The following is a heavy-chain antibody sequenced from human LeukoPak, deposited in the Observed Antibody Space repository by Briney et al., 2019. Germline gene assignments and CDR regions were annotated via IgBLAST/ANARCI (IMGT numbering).Heavy chain of an antibody. CDR2: IKQDGSEK. J-gene: IGHJ5*02. D-gene: IGHD6-13*01. Sequence: GGSLRLSCAASGFTFSNYWMSWVRQAPGKGLEWVANIKQDGSEKYHVDSVKGRFTISRDNAKNSLYLQMNSLRAEDTAVYYCARERGIAAVNWFDPWGQGTLVTVSS. V-gene: IGHV3-7*01. CDR1: GFTFSNYW. CDR3: ARERGIAAVNWFDP.